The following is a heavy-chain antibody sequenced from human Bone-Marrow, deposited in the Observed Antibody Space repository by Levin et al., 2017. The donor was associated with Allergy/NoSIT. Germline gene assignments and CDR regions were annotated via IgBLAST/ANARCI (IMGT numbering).Heavy chain of an antibody. CDR2: INSDGSTT. D-gene: IGHD3-10*01. CDR1: GFTLSSYW. J-gene: IGHJ4*02. CDR3: AREGGEFDH. Sequence: SCAASGFTLSSYWMQWVRKAPEKGLVWVSRINSDGSTTNYADSVKGRFTISRDNAKNTLYLQMNSLRVEDTAVYYCAREGGEFDHWGQGTLVTVSS. V-gene: IGHV3-74*01.